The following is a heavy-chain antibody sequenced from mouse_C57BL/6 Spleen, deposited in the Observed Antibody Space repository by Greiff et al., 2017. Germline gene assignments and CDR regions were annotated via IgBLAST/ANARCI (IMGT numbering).Heavy chain of an antibody. Sequence: EVMLVESGGGLVKPGGSLKLSCAASGFTFSSYAMSWVRQTPEKRLEWVATISDGGSYTYYPDNVKGRFTIARDNAKNNLYLQMSQLKSEDTAMYDCARDREHYYAMDYWGQGTSVTVSS. J-gene: IGHJ4*01. V-gene: IGHV5-4*01. CDR2: ISDGGSYT. CDR1: GFTFSSYA. CDR3: ARDREHYYAMDY. D-gene: IGHD3-3*01.